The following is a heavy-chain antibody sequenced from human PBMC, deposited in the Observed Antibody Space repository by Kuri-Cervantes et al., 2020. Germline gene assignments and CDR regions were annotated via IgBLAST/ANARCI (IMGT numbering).Heavy chain of an antibody. D-gene: IGHD6-19*01. J-gene: IGHJ4*02. CDR2: ISGSGGRT. CDR1: GFTFSSYA. V-gene: IGHV3-23*01. CDR3: ARAPHQWLGGVDS. Sequence: LSLTCAASGFTFSSYAMSWVRQAPGKGLEWVSAISGSGGRTYYADSVKGRFTISRDNSKNTLYLQMNSLRAEDTAVYYCARAPHQWLGGVDSWGQGTLVTVSS.